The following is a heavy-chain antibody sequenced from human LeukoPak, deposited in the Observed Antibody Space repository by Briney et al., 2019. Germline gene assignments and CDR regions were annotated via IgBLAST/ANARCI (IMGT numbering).Heavy chain of an antibody. CDR2: IYPGDSDT. J-gene: IGHJ3*02. D-gene: IGHD2-21*02. CDR3: ASAYCGGDCYSTMLAFDI. V-gene: IGHV5-51*01. CDR1: GYSFTSYW. Sequence: GEPLKISCKGSGYSFTSYWIGWVRQMPGKGLEWMGIIYPGDSDTRYSPSFQGQVTISADKSISTAYLRWSSLKASDTAMYYCASAYCGGDCYSTMLAFDIWGQGTMVTVSS.